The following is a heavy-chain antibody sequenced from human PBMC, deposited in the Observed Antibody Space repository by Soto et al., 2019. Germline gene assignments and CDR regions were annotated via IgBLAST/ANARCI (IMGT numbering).Heavy chain of an antibody. CDR3: ARVDDDSIGYYYYYSYGMDV. D-gene: IGHD3-22*01. J-gene: IGHJ6*02. CDR1: GFTFSSYS. CDR2: ISSSSSTI. V-gene: IGHV3-48*02. Sequence: GGSLRLSCAASGFTFSSYSMNWVRQAPGKGLEWVSYISSSSSTIYCADSVKGRFTISRDNAKNSLYLQMNSLRDEDTAVYYCARVDDDSIGYYYYYSYGMDVWGQGTMVTVFS.